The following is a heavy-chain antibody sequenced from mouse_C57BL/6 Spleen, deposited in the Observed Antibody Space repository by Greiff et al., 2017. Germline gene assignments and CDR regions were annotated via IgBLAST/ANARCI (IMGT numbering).Heavy chain of an antibody. CDR1: GYSFTGYY. CDR2: INPSTGGT. D-gene: IGHD6-1*01. J-gene: IGHJ3*01. CDR3: ARGQLLGGFAY. Sequence: EVQLQQSGPELVKPGASVKISCKASGYSFTGYYMNWVKQSPEKSLEWIGEINPSTGGTTYNQKFKAKATLTVDKSSSTAYMQLKSLTSEEAAVDYCARGQLLGGFAYWGQGTLGTVSA. V-gene: IGHV1-42*01.